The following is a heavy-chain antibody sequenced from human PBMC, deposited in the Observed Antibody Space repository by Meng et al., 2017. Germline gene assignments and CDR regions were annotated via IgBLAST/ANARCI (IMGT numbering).Heavy chain of an antibody. V-gene: IGHV3-11*01. CDR1: GFTFSDYY. D-gene: IGHD6-6*01. Sequence: GESLKISCAASGFTFSDYYMSWIRQAPGKGLEWVSYISSSGSTIYYADSVKGRFTISRDNPKNSLYLQMNSLRAEDTAVYYCARDSDSSSSGLIWGQGTLVTVSS. CDR3: ARDSDSSSSGLI. CDR2: ISSSGSTI. J-gene: IGHJ4*02.